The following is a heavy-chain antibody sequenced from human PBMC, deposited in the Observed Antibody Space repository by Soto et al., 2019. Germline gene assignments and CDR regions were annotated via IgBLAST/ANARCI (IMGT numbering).Heavy chain of an antibody. Sequence: EVQLVESGGGLVQPGGSLRLSCAASGFTFSSYWMHWVRQAPGKGLVWVSRINSDGSSTTYADSVKGRFTISRDNAKNTLYLQMNRLTAGDTAVYYCARVETCSSTSWYSVFDYWGQGTLVTVPS. CDR2: INSDGSST. J-gene: IGHJ4*02. CDR1: GFTFSSYW. V-gene: IGHV3-74*03. CDR3: ARVETCSSTSWYSVFDY. D-gene: IGHD2-2*01.